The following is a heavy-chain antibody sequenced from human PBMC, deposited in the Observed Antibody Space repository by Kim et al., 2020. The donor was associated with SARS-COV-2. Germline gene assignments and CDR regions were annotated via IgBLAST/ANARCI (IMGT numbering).Heavy chain of an antibody. CDR1: GFTFSNVG. D-gene: IGHD5-12*01. CDR2: IKTKTDGETT. V-gene: IGHV3-15*01. Sequence: GGSLRLSCVASGFTFSNVGMNWVRQAPGKGLEWVGRIKTKTDGETTDYAAPVKGRFTISRDDSKNTVHLQMNSLKTEDTAVYYGTTDFLRGYEPDWGQGTLVTVSS. CDR3: TTDFLRGYEPD. J-gene: IGHJ4*02.